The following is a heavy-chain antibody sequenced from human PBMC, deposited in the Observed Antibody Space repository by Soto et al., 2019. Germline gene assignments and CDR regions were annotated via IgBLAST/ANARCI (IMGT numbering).Heavy chain of an antibody. CDR3: ARPFCSRTSCYSWYFDL. V-gene: IGHV5-10-1*03. CDR1: GYSFTSYW. D-gene: IGHD2-2*02. CDR2: IDPSDSYT. Sequence: EVQLMQSGAEVKKPGESLRISCKGSGYSFTSYWISWVRQMPGKGLEWMGRIDPSDSYTNYSPSFQGHVTISADKSISTVYLQWSSLKASDTAMYYCARPFCSRTSCYSWYFDLWGRGTLVSVSS. J-gene: IGHJ2*01.